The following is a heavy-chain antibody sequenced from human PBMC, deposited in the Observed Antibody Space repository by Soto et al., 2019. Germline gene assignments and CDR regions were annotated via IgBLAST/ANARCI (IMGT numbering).Heavy chain of an antibody. CDR1: GGSINSGGYY. CDR3: ARGYRQSGYSSSWVFGY. CDR2: MYYSGST. D-gene: IGHD6-13*01. V-gene: IGHV4-31*03. J-gene: IGHJ4*02. Sequence: QVQLRESGPGLVKPSQTLSLTCTVSGGSINSGGYYWNWIRQHPGKGLEWIGFMYYSGSTDNNPFLRSRVIISADPPGNHFSLKLSSVTAADTAVYFCARGYRQSGYSSSWVFGYWGQGPLVNVSS.